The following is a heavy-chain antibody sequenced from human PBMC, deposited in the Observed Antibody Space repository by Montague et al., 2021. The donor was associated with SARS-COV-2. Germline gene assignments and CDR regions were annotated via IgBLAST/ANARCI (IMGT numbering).Heavy chain of an antibody. D-gene: IGHD4-17*01. CDR3: ARRYGSSFDY. J-gene: IGHJ4*02. Sequence: SETLSLTCTVSGGSVSRISSHWGWIRQPPGKGLEYIGSFYYAGGTQYNPSLKSRVTISVDTSNDQFSLKMNSVTAADTSVYFCARRYGSSFDYWGQGTLVTVSS. V-gene: IGHV4-39*01. CDR2: FYYAGGT. CDR1: GGSVSRISSH.